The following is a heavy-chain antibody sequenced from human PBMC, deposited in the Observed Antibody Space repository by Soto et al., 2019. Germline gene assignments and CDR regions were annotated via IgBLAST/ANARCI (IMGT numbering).Heavy chain of an antibody. CDR2: SSGSGDET. Sequence: EVHVLESGGGLVQPGGSLRLSCATSGFTVGSYAMTWVRQAPGKGLEWVSGSSGSGDETYYADSVKGRFTVSRDNSKNTLYLQMNSLRAEDTALYYCAIRLAATVVTPRLLYWGHGTLVTVSS. CDR3: AIRLAATVVTPRLLY. V-gene: IGHV3-23*01. J-gene: IGHJ4*01. CDR1: GFTVGSYA. D-gene: IGHD6-25*01.